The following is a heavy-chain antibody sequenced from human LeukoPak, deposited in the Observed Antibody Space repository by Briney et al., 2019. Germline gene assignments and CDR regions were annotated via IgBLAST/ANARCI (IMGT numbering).Heavy chain of an antibody. CDR2: ISSDGSIT. CDR3: ARHLNYYLDY. CDR1: GFTFSSFS. D-gene: IGHD3-10*01. J-gene: IGHJ4*02. V-gene: IGHV3-74*01. Sequence: GGSLRLSCAASGFTFSSFSMNWVRQAPGKGLEWVSRISSDGSITGYADSVKGRFTISRDNAKNTLYLQMNSLRAKDTAVYYCARHLNYYLDYWGQGTLVTVSS.